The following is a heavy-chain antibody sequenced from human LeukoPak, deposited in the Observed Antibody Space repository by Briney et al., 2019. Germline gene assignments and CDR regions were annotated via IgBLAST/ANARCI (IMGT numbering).Heavy chain of an antibody. CDR1: GFTFSYHS. Sequence: GGSLRLSCAASGFTFSYHSMSWVRQAPGKGLEWVSSISSTSGYIFYADSVKGRFTISRDNAKNSLYLQMNSLRVEDTAVYYCAREVLRYYDSSGHPHYFDYWGQGTLVTVCS. D-gene: IGHD3-22*01. CDR3: AREVLRYYDSSGHPHYFDY. J-gene: IGHJ4*02. CDR2: ISSTSGYI. V-gene: IGHV3-21*06.